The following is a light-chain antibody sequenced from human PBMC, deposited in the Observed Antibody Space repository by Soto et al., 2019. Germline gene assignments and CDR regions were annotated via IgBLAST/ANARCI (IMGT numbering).Light chain of an antibody. CDR3: QQANSFPYT. CDR1: QDISTW. Sequence: DIQMTQSPSSVSASVGDRVSITCRASQDISTWLAWYQEKPGKAPELLIFDASSLQTGVPSRFSGSGSGTTFTLTISSLQPEDFAIYFCQQANSFPYTFGKGTKVEI. CDR2: DAS. V-gene: IGKV1-12*01. J-gene: IGKJ2*01.